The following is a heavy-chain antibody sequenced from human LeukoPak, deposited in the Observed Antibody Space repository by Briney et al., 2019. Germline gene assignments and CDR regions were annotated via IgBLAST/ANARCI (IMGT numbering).Heavy chain of an antibody. D-gene: IGHD1-20*01. CDR3: ARDIITGTGYYYMDV. V-gene: IGHV4-4*07. CDR2: IYTSGST. J-gene: IGHJ6*03. Sequence: PSETLSLTCTVSGGSISSYYWSWIRQPAGKGLEWIGRIYTSGSTNYNPSLKSRVTMSVDTSKNQFSLKLSSVTAADTAVYYCARDIITGTGYYYMDVWGKGTTVTVSS. CDR1: GGSISSYY.